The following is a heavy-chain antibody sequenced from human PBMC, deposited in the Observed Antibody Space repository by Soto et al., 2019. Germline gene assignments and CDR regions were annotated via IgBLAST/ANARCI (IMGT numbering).Heavy chain of an antibody. D-gene: IGHD5-12*01. J-gene: IGHJ6*02. Sequence: PCWSLRLACASCGVSVSSYAMHWFRQAPGKGLEWVAVISYDGSNKYYADSVKGRFTISRDNSKNTLYLQMNSLRAEDTAVYYCARVDMTKSDIVPTTSVGMDVWGQGTTVTVSS. V-gene: IGHV3-30-3*01. CDR2: ISYDGSNK. CDR1: GVSVSSYA. CDR3: ARVDMTKSDIVPTTSVGMDV.